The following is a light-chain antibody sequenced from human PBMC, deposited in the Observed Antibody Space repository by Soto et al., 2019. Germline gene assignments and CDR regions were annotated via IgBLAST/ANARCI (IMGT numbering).Light chain of an antibody. V-gene: IGKV4-1*01. CDR1: QSVLYTSNNNNY. Sequence: DIMMTQSPDSLAVSLGERATINCKSSQSVLYTSNNNNYLAWYQQKPGQSPKLLIYWASTRESGVPDRFSGSGSGTDFTLSISGLQAEDVAVYYCQQYFVSPPTFGHGTKVEIK. CDR2: WAS. J-gene: IGKJ1*01. CDR3: QQYFVSPPT.